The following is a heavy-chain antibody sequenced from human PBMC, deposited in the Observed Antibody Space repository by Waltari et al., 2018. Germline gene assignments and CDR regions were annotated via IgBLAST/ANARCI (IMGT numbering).Heavy chain of an antibody. Sequence: VQLVESGGGLVKPGGSLRLSCAASGFTFSNAWMSWVRQAPGKGLEWVAVISYDGSNKYYADSVKGRFTISRDNSKNTLYLQMNSLRAEDTAVYYCVKDGNAAAGTGLQLNWGQGTLVTVSS. V-gene: IGHV3-30*18. CDR3: VKDGNAAAGTGLQLN. J-gene: IGHJ4*02. CDR2: ISYDGSNK. CDR1: GFTFSNAW. D-gene: IGHD6-13*01.